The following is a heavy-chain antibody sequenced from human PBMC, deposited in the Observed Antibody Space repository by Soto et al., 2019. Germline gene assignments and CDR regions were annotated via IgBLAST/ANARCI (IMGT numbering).Heavy chain of an antibody. Sequence: SETLSLTCTVSGGSISSSSYYWGWIRQPPGKGPEWIGGIYYAGSTYHNPSLKSRVTISVDTSRNEFSLKVTSVTASDTAVYYCARLVFYCSGTSCYDHYYYGLDIWGQGTTVTVSS. V-gene: IGHV4-39*01. J-gene: IGHJ6*02. CDR3: ARLVFYCSGTSCYDHYYYGLDI. CDR2: IYYAGST. D-gene: IGHD2-2*01. CDR1: GGSISSSSYY.